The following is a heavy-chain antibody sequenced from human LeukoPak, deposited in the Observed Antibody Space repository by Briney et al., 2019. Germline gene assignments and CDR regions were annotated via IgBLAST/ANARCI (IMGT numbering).Heavy chain of an antibody. CDR1: GYTLTELS. Sequence: ASVKVSCKVSGYTLTELSMHWVRQAPGKGLEWMGGFDPEDGETIYAQKFQGRVTMTEDTSTDTAYMELSSLRSEDTAVYYCATDSGIAAAGTPTHYYYGMDVWGQGTTVTVSS. J-gene: IGHJ6*02. V-gene: IGHV1-24*01. CDR3: ATDSGIAAAGTPTHYYYGMDV. D-gene: IGHD6-13*01. CDR2: FDPEDGET.